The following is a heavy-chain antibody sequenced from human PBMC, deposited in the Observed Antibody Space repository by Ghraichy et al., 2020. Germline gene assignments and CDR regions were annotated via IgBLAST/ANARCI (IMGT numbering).Heavy chain of an antibody. D-gene: IGHD2-2*01. CDR1: GGSISSSSYY. CDR3: ARGSTVVVPAAQRYYYGMDV. CDR2: IYYSGST. V-gene: IGHV4-39*01. Sequence: SETLSLTCTVSGGSISSSSYYWGWIRQPPGKGLEWIGSIYYSGSTYYNPSLKSRVTISVDTSKNQFSLKLSSVTAADTAVYYCARGSTVVVPAAQRYYYGMDVWGQGTTVTVSS. J-gene: IGHJ6*02.